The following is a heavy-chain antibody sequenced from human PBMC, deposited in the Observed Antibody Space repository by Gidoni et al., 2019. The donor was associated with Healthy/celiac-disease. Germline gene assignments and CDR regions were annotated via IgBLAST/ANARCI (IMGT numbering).Heavy chain of an antibody. CDR3: ARPDSKDIVVVVAATLITEYYYYGMDV. J-gene: IGHJ6*02. CDR1: GFTFSSYS. V-gene: IGHV3-21*01. D-gene: IGHD2-15*01. Sequence: EVQLVESGGGLVKPGGSLRLSCAASGFTFSSYSMNWVRQAPGKGLEWVSSISSSSSYIYYADSVKGRFTISRDNAKNSLYLQMNSLRAEDTAVYYCARPDSKDIVVVVAATLITEYYYYGMDVWGQGTTVTVSS. CDR2: ISSSSSYI.